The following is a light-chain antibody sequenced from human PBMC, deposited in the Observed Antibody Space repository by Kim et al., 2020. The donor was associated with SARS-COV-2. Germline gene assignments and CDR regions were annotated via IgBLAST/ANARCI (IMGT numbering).Light chain of an antibody. CDR3: QQYDSKSPRT. V-gene: IGKV1-5*03. CDR1: QSISTW. CDR2: KAS. J-gene: IGKJ1*01. Sequence: DIQMTQSPSTLSASVGDRVTITCRASQSISTWLAWYQQKPGKAPRLLIYKASSLESGVPSRFSGRGSGTEFTLTISSLQPEDFATYYCQQYDSKSPRTFGQGTKVDIK.